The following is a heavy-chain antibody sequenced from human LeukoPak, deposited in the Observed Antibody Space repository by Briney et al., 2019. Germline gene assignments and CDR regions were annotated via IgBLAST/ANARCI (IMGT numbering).Heavy chain of an antibody. CDR2: IYSGGST. CDR1: GFTFSSHE. V-gene: IGHV3-53*01. D-gene: IGHD1-26*01. CDR3: ARDLIVGANHDAFDI. J-gene: IGHJ3*02. Sequence: GGSLRLSCAASGFTFSSHEMNWVRQAPGKGLEWVSLIYSGGSTYYADSVKGRFTISRDNSKNTLYLQMNSLRAEDTAVYYCARDLIVGANHDAFDIWGQGTMVTVSS.